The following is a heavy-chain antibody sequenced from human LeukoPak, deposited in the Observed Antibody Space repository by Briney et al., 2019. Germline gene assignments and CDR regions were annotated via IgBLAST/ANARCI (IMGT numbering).Heavy chain of an antibody. CDR2: IKEDGTGK. CDR1: GFTFSTYW. J-gene: IGHJ6*02. CDR3: AREIPQQLVAMDV. D-gene: IGHD6-13*01. Sequence: GGSLRLSCAASGFTFSTYWMSWVRQAPGKGLEWLANIKEDGTGKNHVDSVKGRFTISRDNAKKSLYLQMNGLRAEDTAVYYCAREIPQQLVAMDVWGQGTTVTVSS. V-gene: IGHV3-7*04.